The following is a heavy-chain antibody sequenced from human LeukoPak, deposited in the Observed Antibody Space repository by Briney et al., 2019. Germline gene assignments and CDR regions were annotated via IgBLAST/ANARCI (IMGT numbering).Heavy chain of an antibody. CDR2: ISSSGSTI. V-gene: IGHV3-48*03. J-gene: IGHJ4*02. CDR1: GFTFSSYE. D-gene: IGHD6-13*01. Sequence: PGGSLRLSCAASGFTFSSYEMNWVRQAPGKGLEWVSYISSSGSTIYYADSVKGRFTISRDNAKNSLYLQMNSLRAEDTAVYYCARDSRDGSSWYELFDYWGQGNLVTVSS. CDR3: ARDSRDGSSWYELFDY.